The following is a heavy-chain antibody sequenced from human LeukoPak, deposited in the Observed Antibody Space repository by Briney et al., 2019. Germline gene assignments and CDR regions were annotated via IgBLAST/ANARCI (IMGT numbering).Heavy chain of an antibody. CDR3: ARRGDRSAYLFDY. Sequence: GESLKISCKGSGYGFTSHWIAWVRQMPGKGLEWMGIIYPGDSDTRYSPSFQGQVTISADKSISTAYLQWSSLKASDTAMYYCARRGDRSAYLFDYWGQGTLVTVSS. D-gene: IGHD3-22*01. CDR2: IYPGDSDT. V-gene: IGHV5-51*01. J-gene: IGHJ4*02. CDR1: GYGFTSHW.